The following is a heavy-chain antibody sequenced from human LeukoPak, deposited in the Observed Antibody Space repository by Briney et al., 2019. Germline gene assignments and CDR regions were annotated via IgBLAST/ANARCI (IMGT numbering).Heavy chain of an antibody. J-gene: IGHJ4*02. D-gene: IGHD2-21*02. V-gene: IGHV3-7*01. CDR1: GFTFSTYW. Sequence: GGSLRLSCAASGFTFSTYWMSWVRQAPGKGLEWLANIKQDGSEEYYVDSVKGRFTISRDNAKNSLYLQMNSLRADDTAVYYCARDLPLHYCGGDCYSYWGQGTLVTVSS. CDR3: ARDLPLHYCGGDCYSY. CDR2: IKQDGSEE.